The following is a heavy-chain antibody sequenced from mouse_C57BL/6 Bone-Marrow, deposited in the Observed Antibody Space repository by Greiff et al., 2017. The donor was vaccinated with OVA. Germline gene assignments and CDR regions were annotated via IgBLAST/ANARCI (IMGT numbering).Heavy chain of an antibody. CDR1: GYAFSSSW. D-gene: IGHD3-2*02. CDR3: ARPSQATCWFAY. V-gene: IGHV1-82*01. J-gene: IGHJ3*01. Sequence: VKLQQSGPELVKPGASVKISCKASGYAFSSSWMNWVKQRPGKGLEWIGRIYPGDGDTNYNGKFKGKATLTADKSSSTAYMQLSSLTSEDSAVYFCARPSQATCWFAYWGQGTLVTVSA. CDR2: IYPGDGDT.